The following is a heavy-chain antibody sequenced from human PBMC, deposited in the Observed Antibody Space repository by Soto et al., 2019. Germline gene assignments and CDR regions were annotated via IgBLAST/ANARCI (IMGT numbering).Heavy chain of an antibody. J-gene: IGHJ4*02. CDR1: GYTFTSYA. CDR3: ARGPLSLYSADFR. V-gene: IGHV1-3*01. CDR2: INGGNGDT. Sequence: QVQLVQSGAEVKKPGASVRISCRTSGYTFTSYAITWLRHAPGQRLEWMGWINGGNGDTKYSQKSQDRLSITRDTSATTVSLGLSSLTSEDTAIYYCARGPLSLYSADFRWGQGTLVTVSS. D-gene: IGHD1-26*01.